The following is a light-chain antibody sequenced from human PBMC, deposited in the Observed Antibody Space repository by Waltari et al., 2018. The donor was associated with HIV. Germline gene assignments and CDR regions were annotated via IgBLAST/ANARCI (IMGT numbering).Light chain of an antibody. CDR1: SNDVGGFAL. V-gene: IGLV2-23*02. CDR3: CSYARSRSLL. CDR2: EVN. Sequence: HSALTQPASVSGSPGQSITISCTGTSNDVGGFALVSWYQHHPGKAPKLIIFEVNKRPSGVSNRFSGSKSGNTASLTISWLQTEDETDYYCCSYARSRSLLFGGGTKLTVL. J-gene: IGLJ2*01.